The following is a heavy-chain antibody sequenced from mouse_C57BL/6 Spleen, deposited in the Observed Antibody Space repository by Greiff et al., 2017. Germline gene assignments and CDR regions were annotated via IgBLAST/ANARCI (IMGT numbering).Heavy chain of an antibody. CDR1: GYTFTSYW. V-gene: IGHV1-52*01. CDR2: IDPSDSET. CDR3: ARSGPLGRFAY. J-gene: IGHJ3*01. D-gene: IGHD4-1*01. Sequence: QVQLQQPGAELVRPGSSVKLSCKASGYTFTSYWMHWVKQRPIQGLEWIGNIDPSDSETHYNQKFKDKATLTVDKSSSTAYMQLSSLTSEDSAVXYCARSGPLGRFAYWGQGTLVTVSA.